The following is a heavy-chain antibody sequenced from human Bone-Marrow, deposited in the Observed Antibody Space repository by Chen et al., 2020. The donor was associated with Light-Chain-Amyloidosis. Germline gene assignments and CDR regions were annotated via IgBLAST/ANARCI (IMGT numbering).Heavy chain of an antibody. V-gene: IGHV5-51*01. D-gene: IGHD5-12*01. J-gene: IGHJ4*02. CDR3: ARRRDGYNFDY. CDR2: IYPDDSDA. Sequence: EVQLEQSGPEVKKPGESLKISCKGSGYTFPNYWIGWVRQMPGKGLEGMGVIYPDDSDARYSPSFGGQVTISADKSITTAYLQWRSLKASDTAMYYCARRRDGYNFDYWGQGTLVTVSS. CDR1: GYTFPNYW.